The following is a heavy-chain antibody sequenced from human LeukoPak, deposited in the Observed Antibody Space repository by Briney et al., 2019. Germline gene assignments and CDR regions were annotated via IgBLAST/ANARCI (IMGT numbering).Heavy chain of an antibody. CDR2: IYYSGST. Sequence: KPSETLSLTCTVSGGSISSYYWSWIRQPPGKGLEWIGYIYYSGSTNYNPSLKSRVTISVDTSKNQFSLKLSSVTAADTAVYYCARDNRAMVRRAFDIWGQGTMVTVSS. CDR3: ARDNRAMVRRAFDI. V-gene: IGHV4-59*01. J-gene: IGHJ3*02. CDR1: GGSISSYY. D-gene: IGHD5-18*01.